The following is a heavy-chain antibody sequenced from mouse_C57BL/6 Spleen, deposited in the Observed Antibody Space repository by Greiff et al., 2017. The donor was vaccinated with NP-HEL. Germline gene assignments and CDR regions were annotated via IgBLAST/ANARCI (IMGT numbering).Heavy chain of an antibody. J-gene: IGHJ2*01. CDR2: INPYNGGT. D-gene: IGHD1-1*01. V-gene: IGHV1-19*01. CDR3: ARSGTVVGDY. Sequence: VQLQQSGPVLVKPGASVKMSCKASGYTFTDYYMNWVKQSHGKSLEWIGVINPYNGGTSYNQKFKGKATLTVDKSSSTAYMELNSLTSEDSAVYYCARSGTVVGDYWGQGTTLTVSS. CDR1: GYTFTDYY.